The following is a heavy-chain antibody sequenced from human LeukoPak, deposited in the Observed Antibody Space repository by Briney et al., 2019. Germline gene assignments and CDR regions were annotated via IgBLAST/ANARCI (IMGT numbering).Heavy chain of an antibody. V-gene: IGHV1-69*13. CDR3: ARGELLWFGELCPWFDP. Sequence: SVKVSCKASGGTFSSYAISWVRQAPGQGLEWMGGLIPIFGTANYAQKFQGRVTITADESTSTAYMELSSLRSEDTAVYYCARGELLWFGELCPWFDPWGQGTLVTVSS. J-gene: IGHJ5*02. D-gene: IGHD3-10*01. CDR2: LIPIFGTA. CDR1: GGTFSSYA.